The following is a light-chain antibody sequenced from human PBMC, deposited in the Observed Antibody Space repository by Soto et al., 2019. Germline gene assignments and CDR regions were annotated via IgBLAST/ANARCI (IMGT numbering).Light chain of an antibody. CDR1: QSVGLS. V-gene: IGKV3-15*01. CDR2: GAS. Sequence: EIVLTQSPATLSLSPGGRATLSCRASQSVGLSLAWYQQKPGQAPRLLIYGASTRATGIPARFSGSASGTEFTLTISSLQSEDFAVYYCQQYNNWPPWTFGQGTKVDIK. J-gene: IGKJ1*01. CDR3: QQYNNWPPWT.